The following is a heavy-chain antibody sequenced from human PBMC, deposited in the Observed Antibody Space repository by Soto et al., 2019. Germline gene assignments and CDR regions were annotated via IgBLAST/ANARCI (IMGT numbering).Heavy chain of an antibody. J-gene: IGHJ4*02. CDR1: GGSISSTNW. V-gene: IGHV4-4*02. CDR2: IYHSGDT. CDR3: ARIAAAGTRFDY. Sequence: QVQLQESGPGLVKPSGTLSLTCAVSGGSISSTNWWSWVRQPPGKGLEWIGEIYHSGDTNYNPSLKSRVTISVGKSKNQFSLKLSSATAADTAVYFCARIAAAGTRFDYWGQGTLVTVSS. D-gene: IGHD6-13*01.